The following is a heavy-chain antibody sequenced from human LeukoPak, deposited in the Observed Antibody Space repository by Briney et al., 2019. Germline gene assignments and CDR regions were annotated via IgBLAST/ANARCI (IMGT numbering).Heavy chain of an antibody. Sequence: PSETLSLTCTVSGGSMNSYYWSWLRQHPGEGPEWIGYTTYSGGTNYNPSLKSRVTISVDTSKNHFSLKLSSVTAADTAVYYCARGAGWWSHWGQGTLVTVSS. D-gene: IGHD6-19*01. CDR3: ARGAGWWSH. CDR1: GGSMNSYY. CDR2: TTYSGGT. J-gene: IGHJ4*02. V-gene: IGHV4-59*01.